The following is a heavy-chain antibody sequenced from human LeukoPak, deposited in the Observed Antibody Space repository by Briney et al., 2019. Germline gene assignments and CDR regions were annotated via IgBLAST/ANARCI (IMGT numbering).Heavy chain of an antibody. D-gene: IGHD1-26*01. CDR1: GYTFTSYG. CDR2: ISAYNGNT. CDR3: ARTYSGSYSNDAFDI. V-gene: IGHV1-18*01. J-gene: IGHJ3*02. Sequence: ASVKVSCKASGYTFTSYGISWVRQAPGQGLEWMGWISAYNGNTNYAQKLQGRVTMTTDTSTSTAYMELRSLRSDDTAVYYCARTYSGSYSNDAFDIWGQGTMVTVSS.